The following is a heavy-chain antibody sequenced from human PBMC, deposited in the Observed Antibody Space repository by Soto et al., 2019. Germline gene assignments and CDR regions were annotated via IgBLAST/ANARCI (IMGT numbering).Heavy chain of an antibody. D-gene: IGHD3-16*02. Sequence: ASVKVSCKASGYTFTSYDINWVRQATGQGLEWMGWMNPNSGNTGYAQKFQGRVTMTRNTSISTAYMELSSLRSEDTAVNYCARGRSHVHAFFITFGGSIGTNLGGFDIWGQRTRVTVSS. V-gene: IGHV1-8*01. CDR2: MNPNSGNT. CDR3: ARGRSHVHAFFITFGGSIGTNLGGFDI. CDR1: GYTFTSYD. J-gene: IGHJ3*02.